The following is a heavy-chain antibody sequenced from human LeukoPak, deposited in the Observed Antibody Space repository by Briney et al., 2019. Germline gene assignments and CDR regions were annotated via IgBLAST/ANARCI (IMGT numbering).Heavy chain of an antibody. CDR1: GFTFSSYS. D-gene: IGHD2-15*01. Sequence: TGGSLRLSCAASGFTFSSYSMNWVRQAPGKGLEWVSYISSSSSTIYYADSVKGRFTISRDNAKNSLYLQMNSLRAEDTAVYYCARDLACSGGSCYSAYFDYWGQGTLVTVSS. J-gene: IGHJ4*02. CDR3: ARDLACSGGSCYSAYFDY. V-gene: IGHV3-48*04. CDR2: ISSSSSTI.